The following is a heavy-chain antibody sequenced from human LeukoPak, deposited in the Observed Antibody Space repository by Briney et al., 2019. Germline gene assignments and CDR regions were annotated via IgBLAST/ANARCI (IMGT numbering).Heavy chain of an antibody. CDR2: INHSGST. D-gene: IGHD6-19*01. CDR1: GGSFSGYY. Sequence: SETLSLTCAVYGGSFSGYYWSWIRQPPGKGLEWIGEINHSGSTNYNPSLKSRVTISVDTSKNQFSLKLSSVTAAGTAVYYCATLGYSSGWYLDYWGQGTLVTVSS. V-gene: IGHV4-34*01. CDR3: ATLGYSSGWYLDY. J-gene: IGHJ4*02.